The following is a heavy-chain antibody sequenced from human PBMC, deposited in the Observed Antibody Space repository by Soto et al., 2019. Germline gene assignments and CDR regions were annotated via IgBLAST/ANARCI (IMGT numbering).Heavy chain of an antibody. D-gene: IGHD3-3*01. CDR1: GFTFSSHA. V-gene: IGHV3-23*01. J-gene: IGHJ4*02. CDR3: AKVRITIFGVVTDFDY. CDR2: ISGSGGST. Sequence: GGSLRLSCEASGFTFSSHAMSWVRQAPGKGLEWVSAISGSGGSTYYADSVKGRFTISRDNSKKTLYLQMNSLRAEDTAVYYCAKVRITIFGVVTDFDYWGQGTLVTVSS.